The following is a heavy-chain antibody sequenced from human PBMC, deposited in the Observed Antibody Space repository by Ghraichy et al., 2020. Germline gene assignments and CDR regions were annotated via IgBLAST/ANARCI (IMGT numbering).Heavy chain of an antibody. Sequence: GGSLRLSCAASGFTFSSYGMHWVRQAPGKGLEWVAVIWYDGSNKYYADSVKGRFTISRDNSKNTLYLQMNSLRAEDTAVYYCAREGNYDSSGYFGKAIDYWGQGTLVTVSS. CDR2: IWYDGSNK. CDR1: GFTFSSYG. V-gene: IGHV3-33*01. CDR3: AREGNYDSSGYFGKAIDY. D-gene: IGHD3-22*01. J-gene: IGHJ4*02.